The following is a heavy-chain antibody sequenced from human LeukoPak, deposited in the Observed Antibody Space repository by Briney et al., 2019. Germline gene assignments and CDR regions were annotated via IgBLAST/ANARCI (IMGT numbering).Heavy chain of an antibody. CDR2: ISSSGSTK. CDR3: ARLLVYNSGGEAFDC. CDR1: GFTFSSYG. J-gene: IGHJ4*02. D-gene: IGHD3-10*01. Sequence: PGGSLRLSCAASGFTFSSYGMHWVRQAPGKGLEWVSYISSSGSTKYYADSVKGRFTISRDNAKNSLYLQMNSLRAEDTAVYYCARLLVYNSGGEAFDCWGQGTLVTVSS. V-gene: IGHV3-48*04.